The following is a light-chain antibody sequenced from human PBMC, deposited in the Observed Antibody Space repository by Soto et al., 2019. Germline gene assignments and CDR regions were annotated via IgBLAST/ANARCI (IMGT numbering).Light chain of an antibody. CDR2: DAS. V-gene: IGKV3-15*01. CDR3: QQYDIWPPWT. J-gene: IGKJ1*01. Sequence: EIGMKPFPATLSVSSGEKSPLSCRSSQGVGRKLAWYQQKPGQAPRLLIYDASNRAMGVPARFSGSGSGTEFTLTISSLQSEDVAVYHCQQYDIWPPWTFGQGTKVEI. CDR1: QGVGRK.